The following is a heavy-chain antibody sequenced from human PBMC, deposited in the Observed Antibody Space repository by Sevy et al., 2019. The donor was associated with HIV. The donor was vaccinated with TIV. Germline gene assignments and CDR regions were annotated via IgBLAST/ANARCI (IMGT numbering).Heavy chain of an antibody. CDR3: AKATSYCGGDCYSGT. CDR1: GYSFTDYY. Sequence: ASVKVSCKASGYSFTDYYLHWVRQAPGQGLEWMGRINPNTGGTNSAERFQGRVTLTTDTSMGTAYMELSRLTFDDTAVYFCAKATSYCGGDCYSGTWGQGTLVTVSS. J-gene: IGHJ5*02. V-gene: IGHV1-2*06. D-gene: IGHD2-21*02. CDR2: INPNTGGT.